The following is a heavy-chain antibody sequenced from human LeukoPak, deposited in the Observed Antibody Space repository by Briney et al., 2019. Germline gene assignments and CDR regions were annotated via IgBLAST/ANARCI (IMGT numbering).Heavy chain of an antibody. Sequence: ASVKVSCKTSGYSFTAFHIHWVRQAPGQGLEWMGWIHPRSGETNYAYKFKGRVTMTRDTSISTVYMDLGSLRSDDTAVYYCARDGEYGTGSYYRGCFDYWGQGILVTVSS. CDR2: IHPRSGET. CDR3: ARDGEYGTGSYYRGCFDY. D-gene: IGHD3-10*01. CDR1: GYSFTAFH. V-gene: IGHV1-2*02. J-gene: IGHJ4*02.